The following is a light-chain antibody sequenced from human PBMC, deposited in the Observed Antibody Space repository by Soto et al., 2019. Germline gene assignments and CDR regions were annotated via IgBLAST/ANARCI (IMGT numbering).Light chain of an antibody. CDR2: DAS. V-gene: IGKV3-11*01. Sequence: IVLTQCAATLSLSPGERATLSCRASQSLSTSLAWYQQKPGQAPRLLIYDASNRATGTAARFSGSGSGTDFTLSISSLEPEDSAVYYCQHRSNLPLTFGGGTKVDIK. CDR3: QHRSNLPLT. J-gene: IGKJ4*01. CDR1: QSLSTS.